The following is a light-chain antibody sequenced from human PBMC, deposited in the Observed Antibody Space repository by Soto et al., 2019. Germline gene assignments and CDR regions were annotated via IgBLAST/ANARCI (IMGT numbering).Light chain of an antibody. J-gene: IGLJ2*01. V-gene: IGLV2-8*01. CDR1: SSDVGGYNY. CDR3: SSYGGSNNLV. Sequence: QSALTQPPSASGSPGQSVTISCTGTSSDVGGYNYVSWYQQYPGKAPKLMFYEVSKRPSGVPDRFSGSKSGNTASLTVSGLQAEDEADYYCSSYGGSNNLVFGGGTKVTVL. CDR2: EVS.